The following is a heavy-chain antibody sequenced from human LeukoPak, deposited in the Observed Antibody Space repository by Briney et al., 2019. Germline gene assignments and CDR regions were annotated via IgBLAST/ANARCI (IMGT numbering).Heavy chain of an antibody. D-gene: IGHD1-26*01. V-gene: IGHV3-7*03. Sequence: GGSLRLSCAASGFTFSSYGMHWVRQAPGEGLEWVAKINQDGTEKAYVDSVRGRFTISRDNAKNSLFLQMNSLRAEDTAVYYCARDLGGSAYYWGQGTLVTVSS. CDR2: INQDGTEK. CDR3: ARDLGGSAYY. J-gene: IGHJ4*02. CDR1: GFTFSSYG.